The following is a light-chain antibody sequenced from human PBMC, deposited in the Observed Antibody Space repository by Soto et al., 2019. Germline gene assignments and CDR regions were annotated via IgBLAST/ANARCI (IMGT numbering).Light chain of an antibody. V-gene: IGLV1-44*01. J-gene: IGLJ2*01. CDR2: SNT. CDR1: SSNIGSHT. Sequence: QSVLTQPPSASGTPGQTIAISCSGGSSNIGSHTVNWYQQLPVTAPRLLIYSNTQRPSGVPDRFSGSKSGTSASLAISGLQSEYEGDYYCAAWDDSLNGVVFGGGIKLTVL. CDR3: AAWDDSLNGVV.